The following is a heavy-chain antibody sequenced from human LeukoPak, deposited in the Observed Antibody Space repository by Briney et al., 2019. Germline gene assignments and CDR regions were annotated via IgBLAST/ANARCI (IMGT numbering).Heavy chain of an antibody. V-gene: IGHV4-59*12. CDR3: AREQQPSRYFDY. CDR1: GGSISSYY. J-gene: IGHJ4*02. D-gene: IGHD6-13*01. Sequence: SETLSLTCTVSGGSISSYYWSWIRQPPGKGLEWIGYIYYSGSTNYNPSLKSRVTISVDTSKNQFSLKLSSVTAADTAVYYCAREQQPSRYFDYWGQGTLVTVSS. CDR2: IYYSGST.